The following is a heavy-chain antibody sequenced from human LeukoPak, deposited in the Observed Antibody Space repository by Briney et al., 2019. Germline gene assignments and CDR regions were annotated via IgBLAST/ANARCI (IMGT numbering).Heavy chain of an antibody. V-gene: IGHV4-31*03. Sequence: PSETLSLTCTVSGGSISSGGYYWSWIRQHPGKGLEWIGYIYYSGSTCYNPSLKSRVTISVDTSKNQFSLKLSSVTAADTAVYYCARVRDSSGYYYDFGYYFDYWGQGTLVTVSS. J-gene: IGHJ4*02. D-gene: IGHD3-22*01. CDR3: ARVRDSSGYYYDFGYYFDY. CDR2: IYYSGST. CDR1: GGSISSGGYY.